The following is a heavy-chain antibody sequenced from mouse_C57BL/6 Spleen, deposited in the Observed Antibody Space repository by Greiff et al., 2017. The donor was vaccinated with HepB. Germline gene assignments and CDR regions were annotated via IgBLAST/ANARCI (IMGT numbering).Heavy chain of an antibody. CDR2: IDPNSGGT. D-gene: IGHD2-5*01. J-gene: IGHJ1*03. Sequence: VQLQQSGAELVKPGASVKLSSKASGYTFTSYWMHWVKQRPGRGLEWIGRIDPNSGGTKYNEKFKSKATLTVDKPFSTAYMQLSSLTSEDSAVYYRARGTYSNYVDWYFDVWGTGTTVTVSS. CDR1: GYTFTSYW. CDR3: ARGTYSNYVDWYFDV. V-gene: IGHV1-62-3*01.